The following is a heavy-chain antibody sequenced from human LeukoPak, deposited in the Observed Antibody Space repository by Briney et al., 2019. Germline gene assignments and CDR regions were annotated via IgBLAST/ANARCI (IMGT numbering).Heavy chain of an antibody. Sequence: QPGASLRLSCAASGFTFSNYAMSWVRQAPGKGLEWVSAITGSDGNTYYADPVKGRFTISRDNAKDTLYLQMNSLRAEDTAVYYCARDQGSTSRGIDYWGQGTLVTVSS. CDR3: ARDQGSTSRGIDY. CDR1: GFTFSNYA. J-gene: IGHJ4*02. D-gene: IGHD2-2*01. V-gene: IGHV3-23*01. CDR2: ITGSDGNT.